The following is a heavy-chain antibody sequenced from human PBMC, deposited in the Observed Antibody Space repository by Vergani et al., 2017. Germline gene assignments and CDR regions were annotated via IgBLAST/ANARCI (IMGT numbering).Heavy chain of an antibody. V-gene: IGHV3-23*01. D-gene: IGHD3-9*01. CDR1: GFTFSSYA. J-gene: IGHJ4*02. CDR2: ISGSGGST. Sequence: EVQLLESGGGLVQPGGSLRLSCAASGFTFSSYALSWVRQDPGKGLEWVSAISGSGGSTYYADSVKGRFTISRDNSKNTLYLQMNSLRAEDTAVYYCAKAGLRYFDWLIDYWGQGTLVTVSS. CDR3: AKAGLRYFDWLIDY.